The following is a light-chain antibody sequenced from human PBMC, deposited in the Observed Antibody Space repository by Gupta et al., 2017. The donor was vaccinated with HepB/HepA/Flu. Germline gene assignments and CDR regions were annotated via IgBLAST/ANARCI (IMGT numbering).Light chain of an antibody. J-gene: IGKJ1*01. CDR3: MQGTQFPRT. CDR1: QSLVHSNGNTY. CDR2: KVS. V-gene: IGKV2-24*01. Sequence: EIVMTQTRLSLPVTLGQPASISCRSSQSLVHSNGNTYLSWLQQRPGQPPRVLIYKVSNRYSAVPDRFSGSGAGTDFTLYISRVESEDVGVYYCMQGTQFPRTFGQGTKVEIK.